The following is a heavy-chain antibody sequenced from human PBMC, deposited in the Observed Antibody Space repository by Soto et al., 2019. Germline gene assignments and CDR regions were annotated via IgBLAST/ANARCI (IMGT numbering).Heavy chain of an antibody. CDR3: ARDDLFVDNGLEH. CDR1: GFSFSAHG. V-gene: IGHV3-33*01. Sequence: QVQLVESGGGVVRPGTSLRLSCAATGFSFSAHGMHWVRQAPGKGLEWLAVINDGSEEGYADSVRGRFTISRDNARNIIYLQMENLRAEDSALYYCARDDLFVDNGLEHCGQGTLVTVSS. D-gene: IGHD1-1*01. J-gene: IGHJ4*02. CDR2: INDGSEE.